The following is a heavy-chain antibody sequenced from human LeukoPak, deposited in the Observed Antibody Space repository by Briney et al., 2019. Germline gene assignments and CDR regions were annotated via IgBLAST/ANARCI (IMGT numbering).Heavy chain of an antibody. D-gene: IGHD6-13*01. CDR3: ARLSIAAAGTADAFDI. CDR1: GFTFSDYY. CDR2: ISSSGSTI. Sequence: SGGSLRLSCAASGFTFSDYYMSWIRQAPGKGLEWISYISSSGSTIYYADSVKGRFTISKDNAKNSLYLQMNSLRAEDTAVYYCARLSIAAAGTADAFDIWGQGTLVTVSS. V-gene: IGHV3-11*04. J-gene: IGHJ3*02.